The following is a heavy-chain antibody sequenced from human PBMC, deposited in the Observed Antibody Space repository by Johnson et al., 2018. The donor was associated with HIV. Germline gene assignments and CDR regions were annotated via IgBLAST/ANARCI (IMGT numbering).Heavy chain of an antibody. D-gene: IGHD3-22*01. V-gene: IGHV3-30*04. J-gene: IGHJ3*02. Sequence: QVQLVESGGGLVQPGGSLELSCAASGFTFSGSAMHWVRQASGKGLEWVAVVSYDGSTEFYADSVKGRFTISRDIAKNSLYLQMNSLRAEDTAVYYCARDGYYYDGSGYHAFHIWGQGTMVTVSS. CDR3: ARDGYYYDGSGYHAFHI. CDR2: VSYDGSTE. CDR1: GFTFSGSA.